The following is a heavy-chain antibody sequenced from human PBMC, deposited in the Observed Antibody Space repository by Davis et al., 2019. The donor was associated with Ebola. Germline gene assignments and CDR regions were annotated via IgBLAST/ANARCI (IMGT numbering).Heavy chain of an antibody. CDR1: GFTFSSYW. J-gene: IGHJ6*04. CDR3: ARMSYCSGGSCYSGGLDV. Sequence: GESLKISCAASGFTFSSYWMHWVRQAPGKGLVWVSRINSDGSSTSYADSVKGRFTISRDNAKNTLYLQMNSLRAEDTAVYYCARMSYCSGGSCYSGGLDVWGKGTTVTVSS. V-gene: IGHV3-74*01. D-gene: IGHD2-15*01. CDR2: INSDGSST.